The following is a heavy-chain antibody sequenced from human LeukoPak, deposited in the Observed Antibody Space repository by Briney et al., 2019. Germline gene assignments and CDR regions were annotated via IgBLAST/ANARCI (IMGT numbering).Heavy chain of an antibody. J-gene: IGHJ4*02. CDR1: GGSISSSSYY. D-gene: IGHD5-12*01. V-gene: IGHV4-39*01. Sequence: SETLSLTCTVSGGSISSSSYYWGWIRQPPGKGLEWIGSIYYSGNTYYNPSLKSRVTISVDTSKNQFSLKLSSVTAADTAVYYCARLRGYEYFDYWGQGTLVTVFS. CDR2: IYYSGNT. CDR3: ARLRGYEYFDY.